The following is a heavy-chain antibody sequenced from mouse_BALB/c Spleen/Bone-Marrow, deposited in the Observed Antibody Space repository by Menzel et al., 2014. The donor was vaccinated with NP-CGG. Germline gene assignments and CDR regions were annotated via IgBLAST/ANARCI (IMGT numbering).Heavy chain of an antibody. CDR1: GFTFTDYY. D-gene: IGHD1-1*01. CDR2: IRNKANGYTT. CDR3: ARDSLYYGSSYWYFDV. Sequence: EVKLVESGGGSVQPGGSLRLSCATSGFTFTDYYMSWVRQPPGKALEWLGFIRNKANGYTTEYSASVKGRFTISRDNSQSILYLQMNTLRAEDSATYYCARDSLYYGSSYWYFDVWGAGTTVTVSS. J-gene: IGHJ1*01. V-gene: IGHV7-3*02.